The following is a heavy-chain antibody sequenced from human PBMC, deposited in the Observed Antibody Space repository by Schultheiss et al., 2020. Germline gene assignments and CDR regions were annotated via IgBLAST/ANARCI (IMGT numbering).Heavy chain of an antibody. D-gene: IGHD4-17*01. CDR1: GLAFSNYA. CDR2: ISGSGGST. V-gene: IGHV3-23*01. Sequence: GGSLRLSCVVSGLAFSNYAMNWVRHAPGKGLEWVSAISGSGGSTYYADSVKGRFTISRDNSKNTLYLQMNSLRAEDTAVYYCAKEPYGDYDAYYFDYWGQGTLVTVSS. CDR3: AKEPYGDYDAYYFDY. J-gene: IGHJ4*02.